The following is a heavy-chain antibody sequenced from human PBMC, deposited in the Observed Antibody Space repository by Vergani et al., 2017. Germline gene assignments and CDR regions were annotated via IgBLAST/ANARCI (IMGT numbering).Heavy chain of an antibody. CDR1: GFTFSSYS. Sequence: EVQLVESGGGLIQPGGSLRLSCAASGFTFSSYSMNWVRQAPGKGLEWVSSISSSSSYIYYADSVKGRFTISRDNAKNALYLQMNMLRAEDTAVYYWAVNDLIVTFGGVIAMVGGAFDIWGQGTMVTVSS. D-gene: IGHD3-16*02. CDR3: AVNDLIVTFGGVIAMVGGAFDI. CDR2: ISSSSSYI. V-gene: IGHV3-21*01. J-gene: IGHJ3*02.